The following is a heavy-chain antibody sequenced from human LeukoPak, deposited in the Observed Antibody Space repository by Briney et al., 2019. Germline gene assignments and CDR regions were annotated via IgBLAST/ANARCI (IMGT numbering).Heavy chain of an antibody. Sequence: GGSLRLSCAASGFTFDDYAMHWVRQAPGKGLEWVSLISWDGGSTYYADSVKGRFTISRDNRKNSLYLQMNSLRAEDTALYYCAKDKEEGQYQLLFDYWGQGTLVTVSS. D-gene: IGHD2-2*01. J-gene: IGHJ4*02. CDR1: GFTFDDYA. V-gene: IGHV3-43D*03. CDR2: ISWDGGST. CDR3: AKDKEEGQYQLLFDY.